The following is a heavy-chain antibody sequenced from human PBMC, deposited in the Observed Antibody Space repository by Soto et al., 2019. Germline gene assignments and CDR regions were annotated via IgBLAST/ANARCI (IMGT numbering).Heavy chain of an antibody. D-gene: IGHD5-18*01. V-gene: IGHV3-7*01. J-gene: IGHJ5*02. Sequence: GGSLRLSCAASGFSISRYWMSWVRQAPGKGLEWVADKKQDGSEEYYVDSVKGRFTVSRDNAKNSVYLQLTSLRVEDTALYYCARGGFSYGTGIEHWGQGALVTVSS. CDR3: ARGGFSYGTGIEH. CDR2: KKQDGSEE. CDR1: GFSISRYW.